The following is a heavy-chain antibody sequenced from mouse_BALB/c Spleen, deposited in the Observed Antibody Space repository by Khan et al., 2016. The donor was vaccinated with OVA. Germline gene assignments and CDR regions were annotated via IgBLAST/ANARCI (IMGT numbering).Heavy chain of an antibody. CDR3: AREGDGGGLAY. J-gene: IGHJ3*01. CDR2: ISNCGITP. CDR1: GFTFTDYY. D-gene: IGHD1-1*02. Sequence: EVELVESGGGFMQPGGSLKLSCATSGFTFTDYYMYWVRQTPERRLEWVAYISNCGITPYYSATVRGRFTISRVNAHHTLYLQMSRLKSEDTAMYYCAREGDGGGLAYWGQGTLVTVSA. V-gene: IGHV5-12*02.